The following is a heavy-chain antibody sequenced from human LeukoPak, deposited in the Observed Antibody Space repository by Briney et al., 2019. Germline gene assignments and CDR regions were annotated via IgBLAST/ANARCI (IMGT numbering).Heavy chain of an antibody. CDR2: INPNSGGT. V-gene: IGHV1-2*02. Sequence: ASVKVSCKASGYTFTGYYMHWVRQAPGQGLEWMGWINPNSGGTNYAQKFQGRVTMTRDTSISTAYMELSRLRSDDTAVYYCAREWAVLYYYASSGYQDYWGQGTLVTVSS. CDR1: GYTFTGYY. J-gene: IGHJ4*02. D-gene: IGHD3-22*01. CDR3: AREWAVLYYYASSGYQDY.